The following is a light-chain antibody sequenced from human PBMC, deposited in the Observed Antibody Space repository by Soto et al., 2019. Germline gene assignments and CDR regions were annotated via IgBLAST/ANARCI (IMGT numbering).Light chain of an antibody. CDR3: NSYTSKSTGV. CDR1: SSDVGGYNY. CDR2: EVS. Sequence: QSALTQPASVSGSPGQSITISCTGTSSDVGGYNYVSWYQHHPGKAPKLIIYEVSNRPSGVSNRVSGSKSGNTASLTISGLQAEDEADYYCNSYTSKSTGVFGTGTKLTVL. V-gene: IGLV2-14*01. J-gene: IGLJ1*01.